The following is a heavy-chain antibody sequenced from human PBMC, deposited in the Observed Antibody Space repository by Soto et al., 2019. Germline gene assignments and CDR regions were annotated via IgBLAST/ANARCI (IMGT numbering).Heavy chain of an antibody. CDR2: ISSNGGST. J-gene: IGHJ4*02. V-gene: IGHV3-64D*06. D-gene: IGHD6-13*01. CDR1: GFTFSSYA. Sequence: GGALRLSCSASGFTFSSYAMHWVRQAPGKGLEYVSAISSNGGSTYYADSVKGRFTISRDNSKNTLYLQMSSLRAEDTAVYYCVRNRIAAAGTFDYWGQGTLVTVSS. CDR3: VRNRIAAAGTFDY.